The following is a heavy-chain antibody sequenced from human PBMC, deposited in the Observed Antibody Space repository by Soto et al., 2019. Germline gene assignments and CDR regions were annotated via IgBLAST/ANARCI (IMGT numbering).Heavy chain of an antibody. J-gene: IGHJ4*02. CDR3: ARDCASTSCSVWRD. CDR1: GFSLNTLA. CDR2: ITRSGDKT. Sequence: EVQLLESGGDLVQPGGPLRLSWGAPGFSLNTLAMPGFRQAPGKGLEWVSTITRSGDKTSYADTVKARFIISRDNSKKMLYLQMNSLRVEDTALYYCARDCASTSCSVWRDWGQGTLVTVSS. D-gene: IGHD2-2*01. V-gene: IGHV3-23*01.